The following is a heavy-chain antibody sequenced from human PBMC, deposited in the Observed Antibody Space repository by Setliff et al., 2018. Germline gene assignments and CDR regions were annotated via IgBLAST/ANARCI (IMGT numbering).Heavy chain of an antibody. V-gene: IGHV1-69*05. CDR1: GGTFSKYG. Sequence: SVTVSCKASGGTFSKYGISWVRQAPGQGLEWMGGIIPNFRTTSYAQKFQGRVTISTDESTMTAYMELNSLRPEDTAMYYCAREEVIVMTVNNYYYYMDVWGKGTTVTVSS. CDR2: IIPNFRTT. D-gene: IGHD2-21*02. CDR3: AREEVIVMTVNNYYYYMDV. J-gene: IGHJ6*03.